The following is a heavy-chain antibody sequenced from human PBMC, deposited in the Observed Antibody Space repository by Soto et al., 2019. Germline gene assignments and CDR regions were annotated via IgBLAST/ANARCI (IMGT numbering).Heavy chain of an antibody. J-gene: IGHJ5*02. CDR3: ARDLHDYVSFRFDP. D-gene: IGHD3-16*01. CDR2: ISRSSSYI. V-gene: IGHV3-21*01. CDR1: GFTFSSYS. Sequence: GGSLILSCAASGFTFSSYSMNWVRQAPGKGLEWVSSISRSSSYIYYADSVKGRFTIPRDNAKNSLYLQMNSLRAEDTAVYYCARDLHDYVSFRFDPWGQGTLVTVSS.